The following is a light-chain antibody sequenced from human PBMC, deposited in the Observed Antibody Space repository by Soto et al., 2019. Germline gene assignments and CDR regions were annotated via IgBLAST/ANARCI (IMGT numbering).Light chain of an antibody. CDR1: SGINVGTYS. J-gene: IGLJ3*02. CDR3: MIWHSSAWV. Sequence: QAVLTQPSSLSASPGASASLTCTLRSGINVGTYSIYWYQQKPGSPPQYLLRYKSDSDKQQGSGVPSRFSGSKDASANAGILLISGLQSEDEADYYCMIWHSSAWVFGGGTQLTVL. CDR2: YKSDSDK. V-gene: IGLV5-45*03.